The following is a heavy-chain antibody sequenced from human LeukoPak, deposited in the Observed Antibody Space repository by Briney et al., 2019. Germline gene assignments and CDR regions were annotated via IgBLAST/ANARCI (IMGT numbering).Heavy chain of an antibody. V-gene: IGHV3-21*01. CDR3: ARHLSSGWYNDFDY. CDR2: VSSSSSYI. J-gene: IGHJ4*02. D-gene: IGHD6-19*01. Sequence: GGSLRLSCAASGFTFSSYWMSWVRQAPGKGLEWVSSVSSSSSYIYYADSVKGRFTISRDNAKNSLYLQMNSLRAEDTAVYYCARHLSSGWYNDFDYWGQGTLVTVSS. CDR1: GFTFSSYW.